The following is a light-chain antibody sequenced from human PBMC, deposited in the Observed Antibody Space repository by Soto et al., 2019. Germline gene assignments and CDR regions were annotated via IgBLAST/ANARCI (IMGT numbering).Light chain of an antibody. J-gene: IGLJ2*01. CDR3: QTWGTGIRV. Sequence: QSVLTQSPSASASLGASVKLTCTLSSGHSSYAIAWHQQQPEKGPRYLMKLNSDGSHSKGDGIPDRFSGSSSGAERYLTISSPQSEGEAGNYCQTWGTGIRVFGGGTKLTV. CDR2: LNSDGSH. V-gene: IGLV4-69*01. CDR1: SGHSSYA.